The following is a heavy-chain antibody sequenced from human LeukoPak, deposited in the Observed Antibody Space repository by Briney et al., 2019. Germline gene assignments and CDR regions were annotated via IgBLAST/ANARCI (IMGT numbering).Heavy chain of an antibody. Sequence: GGSLRLSCAASGLTFSSYSLNWVRQAPGKGLEWVSAISGSGGSTYYADSVKGRFTISRDNSKNTLYLQMNSLRAEDTAVYYCAKDGVYDFWSGYYLDYWGQGTLVTVSS. V-gene: IGHV3-23*01. D-gene: IGHD3-3*01. CDR3: AKDGVYDFWSGYYLDY. CDR1: GLTFSSYS. J-gene: IGHJ4*02. CDR2: ISGSGGST.